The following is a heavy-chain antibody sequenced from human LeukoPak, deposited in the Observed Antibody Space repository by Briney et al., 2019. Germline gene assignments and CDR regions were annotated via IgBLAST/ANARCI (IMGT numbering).Heavy chain of an antibody. J-gene: IGHJ4*02. CDR3: ARAVSASYYGSGSQFDY. V-gene: IGHV1-3*03. D-gene: IGHD3-10*01. CDR1: GYTFTSYA. CDR2: INAGNGNT. Sequence: ASVKVSCKASGYTFTSYAMHWVRQAPGQRLEWMGWINAGNGNTKYSQEFQGRVTITRDTSASTAYMELSSLRSEDMAVYYCARAVSASYYGSGSQFDYWGQGTLVTVSS.